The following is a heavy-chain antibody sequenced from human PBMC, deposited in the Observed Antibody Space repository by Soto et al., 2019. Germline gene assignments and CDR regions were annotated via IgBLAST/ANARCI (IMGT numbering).Heavy chain of an antibody. CDR1: GFTFSDHY. V-gene: IGHV3-11*06. CDR3: ARSGYSSSPVYYYGMDV. D-gene: IGHD6-6*01. CDR2: ISSSSSYT. J-gene: IGHJ6*02. Sequence: PGGSLRLSCAASGFTFSDHYMSWIRQAPGKGLEWVSYISSSSSYTNYADSVKGRFTISRDNAKNSLYLQMNSLRAEDTAVYYCARSGYSSSPVYYYGMDVWGQGTTVTVSS.